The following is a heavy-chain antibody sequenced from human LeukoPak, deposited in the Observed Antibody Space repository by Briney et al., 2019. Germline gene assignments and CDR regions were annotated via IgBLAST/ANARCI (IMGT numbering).Heavy chain of an antibody. CDR3: ARRIPVVPAAMSPYYFDY. J-gene: IGHJ4*02. V-gene: IGHV1-2*02. CDR1: GYTFTGYY. Sequence: GASVKVSCKASGYTFTGYYMHWVRQAPGQGLEWMGWINPNSGGTNYAQKFQGRVTMTRDTSISTAYMELSRLRSDDTAVYYCARRIPVVPAAMSPYYFDYWGQGTLVTVSS. D-gene: IGHD2-2*01. CDR2: INPNSGGT.